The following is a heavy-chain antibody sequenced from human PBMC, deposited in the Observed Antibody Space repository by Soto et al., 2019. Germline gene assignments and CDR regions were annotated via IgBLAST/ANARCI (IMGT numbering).Heavy chain of an antibody. V-gene: IGHV2-5*02. CDR3: VHRRKGDSIGSFDC. CDR1: GSSLSTTGVG. J-gene: IGHJ4*02. D-gene: IGHD6-25*01. Sequence: QITLKESGPSLVKPTQTLTLTCTISGSSLSTTGVGVGWIRQPPGKALEWLALIYWDDDKRYSPSLKSRLTITKDTSKDQVVLTMTNMYPVDTATYYCVHRRKGDSIGSFDCWGQGTLVTVSS. CDR2: IYWDDDK.